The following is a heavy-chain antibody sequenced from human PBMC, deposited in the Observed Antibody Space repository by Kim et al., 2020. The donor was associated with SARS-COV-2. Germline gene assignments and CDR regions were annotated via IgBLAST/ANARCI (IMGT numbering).Heavy chain of an antibody. D-gene: IGHD1-7*01. Sequence: STDYADSVKGRFTVSRDNSKNTLYLQMSSLRPEDTAFYYCARTELVDAFDVWGQGTMVTVSS. J-gene: IGHJ3*01. V-gene: IGHV3-64D*06. CDR2: ST. CDR3: ARTELVDAFDV.